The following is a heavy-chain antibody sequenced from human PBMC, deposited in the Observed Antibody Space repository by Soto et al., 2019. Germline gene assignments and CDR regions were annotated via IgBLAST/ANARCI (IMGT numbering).Heavy chain of an antibody. CDR2: INHSGST. CDR1: GGSFSGYY. D-gene: IGHD2-15*01. CDR3: ARGRSGAKYYYYGLDV. Sequence: PSETLSLTCAVYGGSFSGYYWSWIRQPPGKGLEWIGEINHSGSTNYNPSLKSRVTISVDTSKNQFSLKLSSVTAADTAVYYCARGRSGAKYYYYGLDVWGQGTTVTVSS. V-gene: IGHV4-34*01. J-gene: IGHJ6*02.